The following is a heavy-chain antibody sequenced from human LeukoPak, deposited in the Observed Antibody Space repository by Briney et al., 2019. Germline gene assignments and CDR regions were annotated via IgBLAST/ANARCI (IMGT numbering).Heavy chain of an antibody. J-gene: IGHJ5*02. CDR2: ISSGTSTI. D-gene: IGHD4-23*01. V-gene: IGHV3-48*04. Sequence: GGSLRLSCAASGFTFSSSAMNWVRQAPGKGLEWVSYISSGTSTIYYADSVKGRFTISRDNAKNSLYLQMNSLRAEDTAVYYCARDVTYYSGDWFDPWGQGTLVTVSS. CDR3: ARDVTYYSGDWFDP. CDR1: GFTFSSSA.